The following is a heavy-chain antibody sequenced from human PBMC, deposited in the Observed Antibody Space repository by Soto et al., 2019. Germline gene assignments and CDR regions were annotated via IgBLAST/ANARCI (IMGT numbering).Heavy chain of an antibody. D-gene: IGHD5-12*01. CDR2: IYYSGST. J-gene: IGHJ4*02. V-gene: IGHV4-30-4*01. CDR1: GGSISSGDYY. Sequence: QVQLQESGPGLVKPSQTLSLTCTVSGGSISSGDYYWSWIRQPPGKGLEWIGYIYYSGSTYYNPSLKSRVTISVDTSKNQFSLKLSSVTAADTAVYYCARQADIVATMNYFDYWGQGTLVTVSS. CDR3: ARQADIVATMNYFDY.